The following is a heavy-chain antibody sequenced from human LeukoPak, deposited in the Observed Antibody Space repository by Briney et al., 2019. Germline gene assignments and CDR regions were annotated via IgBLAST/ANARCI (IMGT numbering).Heavy chain of an antibody. D-gene: IGHD1-1*01. J-gene: IGHJ4*02. CDR3: ARGGATTAIDY. CDR2: ITAYNNNM. Sequence: ASVKVSCKASGYTFDSYGISWVRQAPGQGLEWMGWITAYNNNMKYAQKFHGRVTMTTDTSTSTVYMELRSLRSDDTAVYYCARGGATTAIDYWGQGTLVTVSS. V-gene: IGHV1-18*01. CDR1: GYTFDSYG.